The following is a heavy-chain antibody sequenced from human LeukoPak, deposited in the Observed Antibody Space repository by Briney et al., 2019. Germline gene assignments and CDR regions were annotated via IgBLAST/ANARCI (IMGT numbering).Heavy chain of an antibody. Sequence: ASVRVSSKASGYTFTGYYMHWVRQAPGQGLEWMGWINPNSGGTNYAQKFQGRVTMTRDTSISTAYMELSRLRSDDTAVYYCARSARTTKNWFDPWGQGTLVTVSS. J-gene: IGHJ5*02. V-gene: IGHV1-2*02. CDR1: GYTFTGYY. CDR3: ARSARTTKNWFDP. CDR2: INPNSGGT. D-gene: IGHD1-1*01.